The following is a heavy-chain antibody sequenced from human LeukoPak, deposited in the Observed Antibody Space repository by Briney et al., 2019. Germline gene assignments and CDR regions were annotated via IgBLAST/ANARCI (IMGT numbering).Heavy chain of an antibody. CDR1: GGSFSGYY. Sequence: SETLSLTCAVYGGSFSGYYWSWIRQPPGKGLEWIGEINHSGSTNYNPSLKSRVTISVDTSKNQFSLKLSSVTAADTAVYYCARDNIAAAGRIDYWGQGTLVTVSS. D-gene: IGHD6-13*01. J-gene: IGHJ4*02. CDR2: INHSGST. CDR3: ARDNIAAAGRIDY. V-gene: IGHV4-34*01.